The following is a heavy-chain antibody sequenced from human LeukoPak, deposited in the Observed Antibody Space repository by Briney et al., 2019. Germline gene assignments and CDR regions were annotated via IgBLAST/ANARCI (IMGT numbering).Heavy chain of an antibody. CDR2: IYSGGTT. CDR1: GFSVSSNY. D-gene: IGHD3-10*01. Sequence: GGSLRLSCAASGFSVSSNYMSWVRQAPGKGLEWVSVIYSGGTTYYTDSVKGRFTISRDNSKNTLYLQMNSLRAEDTAVYYCAKAGYGSGSYFEFDYWGQGTLVTVSS. J-gene: IGHJ4*02. V-gene: IGHV3-66*01. CDR3: AKAGYGSGSYFEFDY.